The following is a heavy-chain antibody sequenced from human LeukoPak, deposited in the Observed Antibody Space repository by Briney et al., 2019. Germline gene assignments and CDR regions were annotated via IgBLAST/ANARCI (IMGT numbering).Heavy chain of an antibody. CDR1: GFTFDDYG. D-gene: IGHD2-15*01. CDR2: INWNGGST. V-gene: IGHV3-20*04. J-gene: IGHJ4*02. Sequence: GGSLRLSCAASGFTFDDYGMSWVRQAPGKGLEWVSGINWNGGSTGYADSVKGRFTISRDNAKNSLYLQMNSLSAEDTALYYCARGGIVVVAATPFDYWGQGTLVTVSS. CDR3: ARGGIVVVAATPFDY.